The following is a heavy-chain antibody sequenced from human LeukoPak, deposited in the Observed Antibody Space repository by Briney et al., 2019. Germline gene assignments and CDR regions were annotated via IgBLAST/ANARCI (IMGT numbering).Heavy chain of an antibody. CDR3: AMDQYSSTWYRGAFDI. J-gene: IGHJ3*02. CDR1: GFTFSTSW. Sequence: GGSLRLSCAASGFTFSTSWMHWFRQAPGRGLVWVSRIKSDGSSTTYADSVKGRFTISRDNANNTLYLQMNSLRAEATAVYYWAMDQYSSTWYRGAFDIWGQGTMVAVSS. V-gene: IGHV3-74*01. CDR2: IKSDGSST. D-gene: IGHD6-13*01.